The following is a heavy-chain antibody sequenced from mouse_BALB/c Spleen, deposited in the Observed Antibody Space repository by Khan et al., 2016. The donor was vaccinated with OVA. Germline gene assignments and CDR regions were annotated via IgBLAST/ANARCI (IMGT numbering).Heavy chain of an antibody. J-gene: IGHJ3*01. CDR1: GYTFTDYI. CDR2: IFPGSGTP. Sequence: LEESVPELVNPGASLKVSCKASGYTFTDYIIGWVKQSTRQGLEWIGDIFPGSGTPYYNEKFKDKATLTADKSSNTAYMQLSSLTSEDSAVYFCARGGYSVFAYWGQGTLVTVSA. CDR3: ARGGYSVFAY. D-gene: IGHD1-1*01. V-gene: IGHV1-77*01.